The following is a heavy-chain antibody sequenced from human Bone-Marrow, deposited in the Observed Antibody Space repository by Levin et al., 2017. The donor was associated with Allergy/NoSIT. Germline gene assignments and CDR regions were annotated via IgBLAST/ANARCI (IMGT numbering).Heavy chain of an antibody. CDR2: IDKTASDY. Sequence: KPGGSLRLSCTVSGFSFSAHYMSWVRQAPGKGLEWISKIDKTASDYFYADSIKGRFTISRDNTRNSLYLEMNSLRVEDTAIYYCTKEDWWRFDYWGQGALVTVSS. V-gene: IGHV3-11*01. D-gene: IGHD2-8*02. CDR3: TKEDWWRFDY. J-gene: IGHJ4*02. CDR1: GFSFSAHY.